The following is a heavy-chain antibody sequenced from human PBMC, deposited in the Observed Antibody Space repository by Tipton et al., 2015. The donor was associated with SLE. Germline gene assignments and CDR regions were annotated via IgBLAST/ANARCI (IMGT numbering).Heavy chain of an antibody. D-gene: IGHD5-12*01. CDR3: ARLTRDIVATHY. CDR1: GGSISSSSYY. J-gene: IGHJ4*02. CDR2: IYYSGST. V-gene: IGHV4-39*01. Sequence: GLVKPSETLSLSCTVSGGSISSSSYYWGWIRQPPGKGPEWIGSIYYSGSTYHNPSLKSRVTISVDTSKNQFSLKLSSVTAADTAVYYYARLTRDIVATHYWGQGTLVIVSS.